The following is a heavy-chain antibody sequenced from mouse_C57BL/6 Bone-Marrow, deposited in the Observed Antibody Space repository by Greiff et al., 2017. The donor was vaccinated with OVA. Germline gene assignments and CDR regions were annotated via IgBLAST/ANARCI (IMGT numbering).Heavy chain of an antibody. Sequence: VQLQQSGAELVMPGASVKLSCKASGYTFTSYWMHWVKQRPGQGLEWIGEIDPSDSYTNYNQKFKGKYTLTVDKSSSTAYMQLSSLTSEDSAVYYCARFGNYLYWYFDVWGTGTTVTVSS. CDR3: ARFGNYLYWYFDV. CDR2: IDPSDSYT. D-gene: IGHD2-1*01. J-gene: IGHJ1*03. V-gene: IGHV1-69*01. CDR1: GYTFTSYW.